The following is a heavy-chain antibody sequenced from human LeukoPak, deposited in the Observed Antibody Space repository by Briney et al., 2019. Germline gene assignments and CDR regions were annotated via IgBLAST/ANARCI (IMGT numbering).Heavy chain of an antibody. CDR3: ARDRRIVVVPAAGYYYYGMDV. V-gene: IGHV1-18*01. CDR2: ISAYNGNT. Sequence: GASVKVSCKASGGTFSNYAFSWVRQAPGQGLEWMGGISAYNGNTNYAQKLQGRVTMTTDTSTSTAYMELRSLRSDDTAVYYCARDRRIVVVPAAGYYYYGMDVWGQGTTVTVSS. D-gene: IGHD2-2*01. J-gene: IGHJ6*02. CDR1: GGTFSNYA.